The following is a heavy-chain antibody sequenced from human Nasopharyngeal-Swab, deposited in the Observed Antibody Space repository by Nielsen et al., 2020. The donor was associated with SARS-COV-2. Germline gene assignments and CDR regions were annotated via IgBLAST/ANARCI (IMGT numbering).Heavy chain of an antibody. CDR3: AKDISFIAVADTFAEGRKNYYYGMDV. CDR1: GFTFDDYA. D-gene: IGHD6-19*01. V-gene: IGHV3-9*01. J-gene: IGHJ6*02. CDR2: ISWNSGSI. Sequence: GGSLRLSCAASGFTFDDYAMHWVRQAPGKGLEWVSGISWNSGSIGYADSVKGRFTISRDNAKNSLYLQMNSLRAEDTALYYCAKDISFIAVADTFAEGRKNYYYGMDVWGQGTTVTVSS.